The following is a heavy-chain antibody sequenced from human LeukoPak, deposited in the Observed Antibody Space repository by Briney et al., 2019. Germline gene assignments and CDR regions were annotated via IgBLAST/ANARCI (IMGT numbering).Heavy chain of an antibody. CDR2: ISYDGSNK. Sequence: PGRSLRLSCAASGFTLSSYAMHWVRQAPCKGLEWVAVISYDGSNKYYADSVKGRFTISRDNSKNTLYLQMNSLRDEDTAVYYCARGGHWAKDYYYGMDVWGQGTTVTVSS. D-gene: IGHD3-16*01. CDR1: GFTLSSYA. CDR3: ARGGHWAKDYYYGMDV. V-gene: IGHV3-30-3*01. J-gene: IGHJ6*02.